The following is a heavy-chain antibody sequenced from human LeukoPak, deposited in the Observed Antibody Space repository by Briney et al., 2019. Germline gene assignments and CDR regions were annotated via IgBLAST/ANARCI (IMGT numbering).Heavy chain of an antibody. CDR3: AKGSSGWFDY. CDR2: SCGDDGDT. V-gene: IGHV3-23*01. CDR1: GFTFSSHA. D-gene: IGHD6-19*01. Sequence: GGSLRLSCVASGFTFSSHAMSWVRQAPGKGLEWVSGSCGDDGDTGYADSVKGRFTISRDNSKNTLYLQMNSLIAEDTAVYYCAKGSSGWFDYWGQGTLVTVSS. J-gene: IGHJ4*02.